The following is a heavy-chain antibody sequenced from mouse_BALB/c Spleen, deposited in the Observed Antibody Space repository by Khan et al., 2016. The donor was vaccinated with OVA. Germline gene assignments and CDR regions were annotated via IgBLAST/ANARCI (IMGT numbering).Heavy chain of an antibody. Sequence: QVQLQQSGAELMKPGASVKISCKTTGYTFSNYWIEWIKQRPGHGLEWIGEILPGRGNINYNEKFKGKATFTADTSSNIAYMQLNSLTSEDSAVYYCARGAGTTYGMDYWGQGTSVTVSP. CDR1: GYTFSNYW. V-gene: IGHV1-9*01. CDR2: ILPGRGNI. D-gene: IGHD4-1*01. J-gene: IGHJ4*01. CDR3: ARGAGTTYGMDY.